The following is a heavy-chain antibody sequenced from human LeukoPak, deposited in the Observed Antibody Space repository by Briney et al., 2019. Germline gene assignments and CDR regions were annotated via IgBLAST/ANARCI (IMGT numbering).Heavy chain of an antibody. Sequence: PSETLSPTCAVYGGSFSGYYWSWIRQPPGKGLEWMVEINHSGSTDYKVSPKSRVTRSVDTSKNQFSLKLSAVTAADTAVYYCARGYSSSGYCAEYFQHWGQGTLVTVSS. CDR3: ARGYSSSGYCAEYFQH. V-gene: IGHV4-34*01. CDR2: INHSGST. D-gene: IGHD6-13*01. J-gene: IGHJ1*01. CDR1: GGSFSGYY.